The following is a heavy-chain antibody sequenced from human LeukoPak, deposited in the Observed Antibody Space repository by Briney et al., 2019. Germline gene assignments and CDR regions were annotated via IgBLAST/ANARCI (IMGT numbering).Heavy chain of an antibody. CDR1: GFTFSDYY. CDR3: VMAGRYGTSY. V-gene: IGHV3-11*01. J-gene: IGHJ4*02. CDR2: ISSSGSHI. D-gene: IGHD6-19*01. Sequence: PGGSLSLFCAVSGFTFSDYYMSWIRHAPGKGLEWVSYISSSGSHILYADSVKGRFTISRDNAKNSLYRQMNSLRAEDTAVYYCVMAGRYGTSYWGQGTLVTVSS.